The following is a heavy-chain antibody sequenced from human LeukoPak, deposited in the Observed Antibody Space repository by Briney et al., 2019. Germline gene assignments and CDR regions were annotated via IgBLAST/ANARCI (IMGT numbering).Heavy chain of an antibody. CDR3: ARDSLLDY. Sequence: ASVKVSCKASGYTFTSHGITWVRQAPGQGLEWMGWISTHNTDINYAQKLQGRVTMTTDTSTSTAYMELRSLRSDDTAVYYCARDSLLDYWGQGILVTVSS. CDR2: ISTHNTDI. J-gene: IGHJ4*02. V-gene: IGHV1-18*01. D-gene: IGHD5/OR15-5a*01. CDR1: GYTFTSHG.